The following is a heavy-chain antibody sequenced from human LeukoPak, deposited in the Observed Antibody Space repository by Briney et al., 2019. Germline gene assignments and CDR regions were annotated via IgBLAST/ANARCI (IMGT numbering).Heavy chain of an antibody. CDR2: INHSGST. Sequence: SETLSLTCAVYGGSFSGYYWSWIRQPPGKGLEWIGEINHSGSTNYNPSLKSRVTISVDTSKNQFSLKLSSMTAADTAVYYCARVVVPAANYYYYYYMDVWGKGTTVTVSS. CDR1: GGSFSGYY. V-gene: IGHV4-34*01. CDR3: ARVVVPAANYYYYYYMDV. D-gene: IGHD2-2*01. J-gene: IGHJ6*03.